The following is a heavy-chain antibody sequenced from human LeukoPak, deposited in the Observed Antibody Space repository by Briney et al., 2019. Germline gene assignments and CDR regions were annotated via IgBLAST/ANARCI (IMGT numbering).Heavy chain of an antibody. CDR3: AKSIAAAGVDY. V-gene: IGHV3-23*01. CDR2: ISGSGGST. CDR1: GFTFSSYA. Sequence: GGSLRLSCAASGFTFSSYAMSWVRQAPGKGLEWVSAISGSGGSTYYADSVKGRFTISRDNSKNTLYLQMNCLRTEDTAVYYCAKSIAAAGVDYWGQGTLVTVSS. J-gene: IGHJ4*02. D-gene: IGHD6-13*01.